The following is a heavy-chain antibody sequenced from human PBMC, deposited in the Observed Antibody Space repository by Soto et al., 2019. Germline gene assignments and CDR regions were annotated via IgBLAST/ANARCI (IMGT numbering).Heavy chain of an antibody. CDR3: ARHNNYYYGMNV. CDR2: IDPSDSYT. CDR1: GYSFTNYW. Sequence: GESLKISCKGSGYSFTNYWITWVRQMPGKGLEWMGRIDPSDSYTDYSPSFEGHVTISADMSISTAYLQWSSLRASDTAMYYCARHNNYYYGMNVWGQGTTVTVS. V-gene: IGHV5-10-1*01. J-gene: IGHJ6*02.